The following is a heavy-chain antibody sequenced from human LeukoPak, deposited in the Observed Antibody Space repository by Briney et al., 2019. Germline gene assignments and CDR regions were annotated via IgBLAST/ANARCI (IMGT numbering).Heavy chain of an antibody. CDR3: AREYYDSSGTVDY. V-gene: IGHV1-2*02. J-gene: IGHJ4*02. D-gene: IGHD3-22*01. Sequence: ASVKVSXKASGYTFTGYYMHWVRQAPGQGLEWMGWINPNSGGTNYAQKFQGRVTMTRDTSISTAYMELSRLRSDDTAVYYCAREYYDSSGTVDYWGQGTLVTVSS. CDR2: INPNSGGT. CDR1: GYTFTGYY.